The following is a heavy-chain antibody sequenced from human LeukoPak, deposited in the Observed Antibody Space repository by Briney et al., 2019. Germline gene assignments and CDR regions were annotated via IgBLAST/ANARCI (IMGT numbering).Heavy chain of an antibody. V-gene: IGHV4-59*01. D-gene: IGHD3-22*01. CDR1: GGSISSYY. CDR3: ARDQRDSSGYYFRSGWFDP. Sequence: SETLSLTCTVSGGSISSYYWSWIRQPPGKGLEWIGYIYYSGSTNYNPSLKSRVTISVDTSKNQFSLKLSSVTAADTAVYYCARDQRDSSGYYFRSGWFDPWGQGTLVTVSS. CDR2: IYYSGST. J-gene: IGHJ5*02.